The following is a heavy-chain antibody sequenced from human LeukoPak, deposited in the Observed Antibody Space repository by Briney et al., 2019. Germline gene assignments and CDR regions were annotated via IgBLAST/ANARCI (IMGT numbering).Heavy chain of an antibody. CDR3: AILRTASSFDF. CDR2: TYYRSKWYH. V-gene: IGHV6-1*01. CDR1: GGSISGYY. J-gene: IGHJ4*02. Sequence: SETLSLTCTVSGGSISGYYWNWIRQSPSRGLEWLGRTYYRSKWYHEYAVSVKSRITINPDTSKNQFSLQLNSVTPEDTAIYYCAILRTASSFDFWGQGTLVTVSS. D-gene: IGHD1-1*01.